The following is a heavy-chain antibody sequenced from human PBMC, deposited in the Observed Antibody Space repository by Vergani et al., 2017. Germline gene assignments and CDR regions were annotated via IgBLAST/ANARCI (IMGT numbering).Heavy chain of an antibody. CDR3: AKEGGGYCSGGTCYPEY. CDR1: GFTFDNYA. V-gene: IGHV3-23*01. J-gene: IGHJ4*02. CDR2: ISGSGSSK. D-gene: IGHD2-15*01. Sequence: EVHLLESGGGLIQPGGSLRISCAASGFTFDNYAMTWVRQAPGKGLQWVSGISGSGSSKFYEDSLKCRVTISRDNSKNTLYLQMKSLRPEDTAVYYCAKEGGGYCSGGTCYPEYWGQGTLVIVSS.